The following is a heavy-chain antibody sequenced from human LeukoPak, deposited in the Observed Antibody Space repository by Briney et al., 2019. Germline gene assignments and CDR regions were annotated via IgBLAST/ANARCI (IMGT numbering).Heavy chain of an antibody. D-gene: IGHD3-3*01. V-gene: IGHV4-30-2*01. CDR2: IYHSGST. CDR3: ARGHYDFWSGSPSYYGMDV. J-gene: IGHJ6*02. Sequence: SETLSLTCAVSGGSISSGGYSWSWIRQPPGKGLEWIGYIYHSGSTYYNPSLKSRVTISVDRSKNQFSLKLSSVTAADTAVYYCARGHYDFWSGSPSYYGMDVWGQGTTVTVSS. CDR1: GGSISSGGYS.